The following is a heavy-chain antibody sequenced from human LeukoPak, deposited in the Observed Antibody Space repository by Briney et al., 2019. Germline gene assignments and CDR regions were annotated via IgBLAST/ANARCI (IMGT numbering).Heavy chain of an antibody. D-gene: IGHD3-10*01. Sequence: PGRSLRLSCAASGFTFSNYAMHWVRQAPGKGLEWVAVIPYDESNQYYADSVKGRFTISRDNFKNTLYLQMNSLRPEDTAVYYCAISMVRGVWYFDYWGQGTLVTVSS. CDR3: AISMVRGVWYFDY. CDR2: IPYDESNQ. CDR1: GFTFSNYA. J-gene: IGHJ4*02. V-gene: IGHV3-30-3*01.